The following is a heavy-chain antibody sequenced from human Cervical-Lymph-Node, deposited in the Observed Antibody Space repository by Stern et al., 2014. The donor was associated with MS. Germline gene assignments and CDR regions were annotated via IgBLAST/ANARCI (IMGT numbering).Heavy chain of an antibody. J-gene: IGHJ4*02. CDR3: ATTRGLDEVDY. D-gene: IGHD3-10*01. V-gene: IGHV3-33*03. Sequence: VQLVESGGGMVPPGSSLRLSCVASGLTFSVYGMHWVRQAPGKGLEWVAVIWHDGSEKHYADSVKGRVTVSRDNSKNTLYVQMNGPRVDGTAIYYWATTRGLDEVDYWGQGTLVTVSS. CDR1: GLTFSVYG. CDR2: IWHDGSEK.